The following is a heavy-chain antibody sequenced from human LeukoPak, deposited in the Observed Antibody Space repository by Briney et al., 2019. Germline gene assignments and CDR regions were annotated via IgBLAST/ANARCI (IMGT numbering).Heavy chain of an antibody. CDR2: ISASGGST. CDR1: GFTFSSYA. J-gene: IGHJ6*03. V-gene: IGHV3-23*01. CDR3: AREGAANDYYYYYMDV. Sequence: GGSLRLSCAASGFTFSSYAMTWGRQAPGKGLEWVSAISASGGSTYYADSVKGRFTISRDNSKNTLYLQMNSLRAEDAAVYYCAREGAANDYYYYYMDVWGKGTTVTVSS. D-gene: IGHD1-26*01.